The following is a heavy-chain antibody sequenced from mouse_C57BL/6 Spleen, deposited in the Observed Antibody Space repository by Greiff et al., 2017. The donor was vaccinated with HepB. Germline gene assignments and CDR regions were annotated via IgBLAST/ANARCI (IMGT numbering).Heavy chain of an antibody. CDR3: AREAYNGNYRYYARDY. CDR2: ISSGSSTS. J-gene: IGHJ4*01. D-gene: IGHD2-10*01. V-gene: IGHV5-17*01. Sequence: EVQLVESGGGLVKPGGSLKLSCAASGFTFSDYGMHWVRQAPEKGLEWVAYISSGSSTSNYADTVKGRFTLSRDNSRNTLFLQMNSLTSEDTAMYYCAREAYNGNYRYYARDYWGQGTSVTVSS. CDR1: GFTFSDYG.